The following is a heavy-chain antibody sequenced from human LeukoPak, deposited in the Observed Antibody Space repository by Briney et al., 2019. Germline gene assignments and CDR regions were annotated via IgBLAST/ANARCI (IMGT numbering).Heavy chain of an antibody. V-gene: IGHV3-7*01. CDR2: IKQDGSEK. D-gene: IGHD3-22*01. J-gene: IGHJ4*02. CDR1: GFTFSSYW. CDR3: ARAALYYHDSSGYLI. Sequence: GGSLRLSCAASGFTFSSYWMSWVRQAPGKGLEWVANIKQDGSEKYYVDSVKGRFTISRDNAKNSLFLQMNSLRADDTAVYYCARAALYYHDSSGYLIWGQGTQVTVS.